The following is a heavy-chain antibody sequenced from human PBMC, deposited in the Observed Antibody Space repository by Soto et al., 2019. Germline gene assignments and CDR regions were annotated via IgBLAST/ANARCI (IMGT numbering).Heavy chain of an antibody. V-gene: IGHV1-18*01. CDR1: GYTFTSYG. CDR2: ISAYNGNT. D-gene: IGHD3-3*01. J-gene: IGHJ6*03. CDR3: ARTYYDFWSCYYTGYYYYYMDV. Sequence: QVQLVQSGAEVKKPGASVKVSCKASGYTFTSYGISWVRQAPGQGLEWMGWISAYNGNTNYAQKLQGRVTMTTDTSTSKAYMELRSLRSDDTAVYYCARTYYDFWSCYYTGYYYYYMDVWGKGTTVTVSS.